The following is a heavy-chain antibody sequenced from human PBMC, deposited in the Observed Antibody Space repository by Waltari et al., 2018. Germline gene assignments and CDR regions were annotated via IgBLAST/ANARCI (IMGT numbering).Heavy chain of an antibody. J-gene: IGHJ6*02. CDR2: IYPSDSDT. CDR3: ARLGLDIRDYNYLMDV. Sequence: VQSGAEVKKPGESLRISCETSGYTFTTYWIGWVRQMPGKGLEWMGNIYPSDSDTRYNPSFQGQVTISVDKSINTAYLQWGSLKAADTAIYYCARLGLDIRDYNYLMDVWGQGTTVTVSS. V-gene: IGHV5-51*01. CDR1: GYTFTTYW. D-gene: IGHD3-16*02.